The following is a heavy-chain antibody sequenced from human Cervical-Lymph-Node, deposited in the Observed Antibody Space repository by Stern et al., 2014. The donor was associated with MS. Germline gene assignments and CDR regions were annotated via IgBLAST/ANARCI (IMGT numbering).Heavy chain of an antibody. J-gene: IGHJ5*02. V-gene: IGHV4-59*01. CDR2: IFYSGGT. CDR3: ARGATQAFDP. CDR1: GGSISSYY. Sequence: QMQLQESGPGLVKPSETLSLTCTVSGGSISSYYWSWIRQPPGQGLEWLGHIFYSGGTNNNHSPKRRVTISVDKLNPQYSLKLSTVTAADTAVYYCARGATQAFDPWGQGTLVTVSS.